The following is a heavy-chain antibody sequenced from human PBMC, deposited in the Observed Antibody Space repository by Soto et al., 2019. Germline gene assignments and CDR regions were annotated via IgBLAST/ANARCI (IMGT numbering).Heavy chain of an antibody. J-gene: IGHJ5*02. CDR2: IIPIFGTE. V-gene: IGHV1-69*01. CDR1: GGTFSSYA. D-gene: IGHD6-6*01. Sequence: QVQLVQSGAEVKKPGSSVKVSCRASGGTFSSYAISWVRQAPGQGLEWMGGIIPIFGTENYAQKFQGRVTITADESTSTAHMELSSLRSEDTAVYYCAIDPGIAARSSWFDPWGQGTLVTVSS. CDR3: AIDPGIAARSSWFDP.